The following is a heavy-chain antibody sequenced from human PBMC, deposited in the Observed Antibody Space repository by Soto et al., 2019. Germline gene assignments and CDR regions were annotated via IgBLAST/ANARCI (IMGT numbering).Heavy chain of an antibody. CDR3: GRADGDRYDGNGYIGRR. V-gene: IGHV3-74*01. CDR2: IKSDGSGT. CDR1: GFTFSSYW. Sequence: EVQLVESGGGLVQPGESLTLSCAASGFTFSSYWMHWVRQAPGKGLVWVSRIKSDGSGTYYADSVKGRLTISRDNAKKGPSMQVLGLSVEAPAVYVCGRADGDRYDGNGYIGRRWGQGAMVTVSS. J-gene: IGHJ4*02. D-gene: IGHD3-22*01.